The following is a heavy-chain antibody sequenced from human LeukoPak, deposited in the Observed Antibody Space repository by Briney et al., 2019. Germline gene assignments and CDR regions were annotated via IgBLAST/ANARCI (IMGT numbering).Heavy chain of an antibody. CDR3: ARDHGAVAGTFDY. CDR1: GYTFTGYY. CDR2: INPNSGGT. Sequence: ASVKVSCKASGYTFTGYYMHWVRQAPGQGLEWMGRINPNSGGTNYAQKFQSRVTMTRDTSISTAYMELSRLRSDDAAVYYCARDHGAVAGTFDYWGQGTLVTVSS. J-gene: IGHJ4*02. D-gene: IGHD6-19*01. V-gene: IGHV1-2*06.